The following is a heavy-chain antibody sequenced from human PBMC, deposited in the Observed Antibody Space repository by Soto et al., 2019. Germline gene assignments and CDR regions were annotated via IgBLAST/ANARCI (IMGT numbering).Heavy chain of an antibody. J-gene: IGHJ6*02. CDR3: ARDLSAVKRFESFKYYRMDV. D-gene: IGHD3-3*01. Sequence: QVQLMQSGAEVRKPGSSVTVSCKASGGTFSSNPISWVRQAPGQGLEWMGGIIPIFATPHYARRFLDRVTRTADRSTNTAYMELTGLTPDDTAIYYCARDLSAVKRFESFKYYRMDVWGQGTTVTVS. CDR1: GGTFSSNP. CDR2: IIPIFATP. V-gene: IGHV1-69*06.